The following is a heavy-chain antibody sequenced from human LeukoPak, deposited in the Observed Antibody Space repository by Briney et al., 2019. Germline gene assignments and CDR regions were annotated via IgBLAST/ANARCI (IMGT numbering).Heavy chain of an antibody. D-gene: IGHD4-17*01. J-gene: IGHJ5*02. CDR3: TKAPGVTTGWFDP. V-gene: IGHV3-9*01. CDR2: ISWNTANT. Sequence: GRSLRLSCAASGFRFADYAMHWVRQAPGKGLEWVSGISWNTANTGYADSVKGRFTISRDNARNSLNLQMNSLRVEDTAFYYCTKAPGVTTGWFDPWGQGTLVTVSS. CDR1: GFRFADYA.